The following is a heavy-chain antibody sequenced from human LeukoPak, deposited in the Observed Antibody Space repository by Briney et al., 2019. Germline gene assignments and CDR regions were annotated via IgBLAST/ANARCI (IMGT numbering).Heavy chain of an antibody. Sequence: SGGSLRLSCAASGFTFSIYGMNWVRQAPGKGLEWVSSISSSSSYIYYADSVKGRFTISRDNAKTSLYLQMNSLRVEDTAVYYCATTVTYRGYFDYWGQGTLVTVSS. CDR3: ATTVTYRGYFDY. CDR1: GFTFSIYG. D-gene: IGHD4-17*01. CDR2: ISSSSSYI. J-gene: IGHJ4*02. V-gene: IGHV3-21*01.